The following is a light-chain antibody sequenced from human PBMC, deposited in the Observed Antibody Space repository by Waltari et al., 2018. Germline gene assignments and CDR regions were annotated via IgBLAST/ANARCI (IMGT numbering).Light chain of an antibody. J-gene: IGLJ3*02. CDR3: SSYTTSNTWV. V-gene: IGLV2-14*03. CDR1: SSDVGVHNY. Sequence: QSALTQPASVSGSPGQSITISCTGTSSDVGVHNYVSWYQQHPGKAPKLMIYAVNKRASGCSERGSCSRSGNTASLTISGRQAEDEAEYYCSSYTTSNTWVFGGGTKLTVL. CDR2: AVN.